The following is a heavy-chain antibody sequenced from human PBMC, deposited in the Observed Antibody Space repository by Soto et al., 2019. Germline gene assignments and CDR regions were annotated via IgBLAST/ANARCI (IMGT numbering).Heavy chain of an antibody. CDR2: IIPIFGTA. CDR1: GGTFSSYA. V-gene: IGHV1-69*13. Sequence: GASVKVSCKASGGTFSSYAISWVRQAPGQGLEWMGGIIPIFGTANYAQKFQGRVTITADESTSTAYMELSSLRSEDTAVYYCARDFRRYYDFWSGSRYYYGMDVWGQGXTVTVYS. J-gene: IGHJ6*02. D-gene: IGHD3-3*01. CDR3: ARDFRRYYDFWSGSRYYYGMDV.